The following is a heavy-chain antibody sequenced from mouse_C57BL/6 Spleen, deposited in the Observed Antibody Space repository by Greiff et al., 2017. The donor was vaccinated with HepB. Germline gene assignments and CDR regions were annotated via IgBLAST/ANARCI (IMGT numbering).Heavy chain of an antibody. J-gene: IGHJ2*01. CDR2: ISNGGGST. V-gene: IGHV5-12*01. CDR1: GFTFSDYY. D-gene: IGHD4-1*02. CDR3: ARQTQLYYFDY. Sequence: EVQLVESGGGLVQPGGSLKLSCAASGFTFSDYYMYWVRQTPEKRLEWVAYISNGGGSTYYPDTVKGRFTISRDNAKNTLYLQMSRLKSEDTAMYYCARQTQLYYFDYWGQGTTLTVSS.